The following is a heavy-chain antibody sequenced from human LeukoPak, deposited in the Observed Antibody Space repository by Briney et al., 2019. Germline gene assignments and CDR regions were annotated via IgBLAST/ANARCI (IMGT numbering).Heavy chain of an antibody. CDR2: ISGSGGST. CDR1: GFTFSSYA. J-gene: IGHJ5*02. V-gene: IGHV3-23*01. CDR3: AKDGIAARRVAWFDP. D-gene: IGHD6-6*01. Sequence: GGSLRLSCAASGFTFSSYAMSWVRQAPGKGLEWVSAISGSGGSTYYADSVKGRFTISRDNSKNMLYLQMNSLRAEDTAVYYCAKDGIAARRVAWFDPWGQGTLVTVSS.